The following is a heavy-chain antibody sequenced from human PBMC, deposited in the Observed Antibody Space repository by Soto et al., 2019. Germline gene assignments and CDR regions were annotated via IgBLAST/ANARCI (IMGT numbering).Heavy chain of an antibody. CDR3: ARDGPDTAMVDLDY. CDR2: ISSDGNNK. J-gene: IGHJ4*02. D-gene: IGHD5-18*01. V-gene: IGHV3-30-3*01. Sequence: GGSLRLSCAASGFTFSTYVMHWVRQAPGKGLEWVAHISSDGNNKYYADSVKGRFTISRDNFKNSLYLQMSSLRADDTAVYYCARDGPDTAMVDLDYWGQGTLVTVSS. CDR1: GFTFSTYV.